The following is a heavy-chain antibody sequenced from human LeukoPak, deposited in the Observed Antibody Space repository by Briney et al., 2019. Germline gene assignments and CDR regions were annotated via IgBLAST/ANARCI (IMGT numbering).Heavy chain of an antibody. D-gene: IGHD5-24*01. CDR1: GFTFSSYG. CDR3: AKDLGRDGYNPFDY. V-gene: IGHV3-30*18. J-gene: IGHJ4*02. Sequence: GGSLRLSCAASGFTFSSYGMHWVRQAPGKGLEWVAVISYDGSNKYYADSVKDRFTISRDNSKNTLYLQMNSLRAEDTAVYYCAKDLGRDGYNPFDYWGQGTLVTVSS. CDR2: ISYDGSNK.